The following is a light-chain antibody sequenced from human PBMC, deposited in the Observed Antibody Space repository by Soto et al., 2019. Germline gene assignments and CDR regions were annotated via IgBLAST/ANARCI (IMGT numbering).Light chain of an antibody. CDR3: QQHEDFPLT. CDR1: QDIHQY. J-gene: IGKJ3*01. Sequence: DIQMTQSPSSLSASVGDRVTITCQASQDIHQYLNWYQQKPGKPPNLLIYGASTLETGVPSRFSGRVSGTYFTFTISTLQPEDIATYYCQQHEDFPLTFGPGTTVDI. CDR2: GAS. V-gene: IGKV1-33*01.